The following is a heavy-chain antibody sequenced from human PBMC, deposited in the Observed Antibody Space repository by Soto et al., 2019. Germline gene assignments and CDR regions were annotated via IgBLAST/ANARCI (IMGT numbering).Heavy chain of an antibody. J-gene: IGHJ5*02. V-gene: IGHV4-4*02. Sequence: SETLSLTCAVSGGSISSSNWWSWVRQPPGKGLEWIGEIYHSGNTNYNPSPKSRVTISVDRSKNQFSLKLSSVTAADTAVYYCARSRGYSGYNWFDPWGQGTLVTVSS. CDR1: GGSISSSNW. CDR3: ARSRGYSGYNWFDP. D-gene: IGHD5-12*01. CDR2: IYHSGNT.